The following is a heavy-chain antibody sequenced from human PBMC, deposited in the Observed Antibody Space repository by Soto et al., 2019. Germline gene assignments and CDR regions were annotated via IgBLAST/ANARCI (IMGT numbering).Heavy chain of an antibody. CDR1: GYTFTSYG. Sequence: QVQLVQSGAEVKKPGASVKVSCKASGYTFTSYGISWVRQAPGQGLEWMGWISAYNGNTNYAQKLQGRVTMTTDTSTSTAYMELRSLKSDDTAVYYCARDLALFIAAAGPQGDYWGQGTLVTVSS. D-gene: IGHD6-13*01. V-gene: IGHV1-18*01. J-gene: IGHJ4*02. CDR3: ARDLALFIAAAGPQGDY. CDR2: ISAYNGNT.